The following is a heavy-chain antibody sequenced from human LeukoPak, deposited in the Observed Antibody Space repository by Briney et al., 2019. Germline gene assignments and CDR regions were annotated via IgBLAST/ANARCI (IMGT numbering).Heavy chain of an antibody. V-gene: IGHV4-30-4*01. Sequence: SETLSLTCTVSDGSISSGDYYWSWIRQLPGKGLEWIGYIYYSGSTYYNPTLKSRVTISVDTSKNQFSLKLSSVTAADTAVYFCASHPTAFDAFDIWGQGTMVTVSS. D-gene: IGHD5-18*01. CDR2: IYYSGST. J-gene: IGHJ3*02. CDR3: ASHPTAFDAFDI. CDR1: DGSISSGDYY.